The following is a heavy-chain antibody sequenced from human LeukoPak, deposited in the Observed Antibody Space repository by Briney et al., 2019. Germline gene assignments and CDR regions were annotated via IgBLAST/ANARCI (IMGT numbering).Heavy chain of an antibody. J-gene: IGHJ5*02. V-gene: IGHV4-59*08. CDR1: GGSISSYY. Sequence: PSETLSLTRTVSGGSISSYYWSWIRQPPGKGLEWIGYIYYSGSTNYNPSLKSRVTISVDTSKNQFSLKLNSVTAADTAVYYCARRIVGATNWFDPLGPGNPGHRLL. CDR3: ARRIVGATNWFDP. CDR2: IYYSGST. D-gene: IGHD1-26*01.